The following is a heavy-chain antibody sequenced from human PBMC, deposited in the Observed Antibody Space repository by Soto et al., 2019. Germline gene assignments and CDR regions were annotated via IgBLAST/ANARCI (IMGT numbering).Heavy chain of an antibody. Sequence: PSETLSLTCTVSGDSMSSYYWSWIRQPPGKGLEWIGYIYYSGSTTYNPSLKSRVTISVDKSKNQFSLKLSSVTAADTAVYYCARRDYDFRSGYLDYWGQGTLVTVSS. J-gene: IGHJ4*02. V-gene: IGHV4-59*12. CDR1: GDSMSSYY. CDR2: IYYSGST. D-gene: IGHD3-3*01. CDR3: ARRDYDFRSGYLDY.